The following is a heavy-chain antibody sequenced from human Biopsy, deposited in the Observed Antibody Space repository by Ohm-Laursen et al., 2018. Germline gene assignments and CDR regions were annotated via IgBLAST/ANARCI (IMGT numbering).Heavy chain of an antibody. CDR1: GGSTKSYY. CDR2: IYYTGHT. V-gene: IGHV4-59*01. D-gene: IGHD7-27*01. CDR3: ARLTGDPSY. Sequence: TLSLTCPVSGGSTKSYYWNWIRQSPGKGLEWIGFIYYTGHTNYNPSLKSRATISVDTSKNQLSLKVISVTAADTAVYYCARLTGDPSYWGQGILVTVSS. J-gene: IGHJ4*02.